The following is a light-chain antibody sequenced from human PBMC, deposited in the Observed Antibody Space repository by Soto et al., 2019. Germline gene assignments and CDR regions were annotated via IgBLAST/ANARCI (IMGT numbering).Light chain of an antibody. CDR2: GAS. CDR3: QQYGSSLPHT. V-gene: IGKV3-20*01. J-gene: IGKJ2*01. Sequence: EIVLTQSPGTPSLSPGERATLSCRATESVNNYLAWYQQRPGQAPKLLIYGASYRATNIPDRFSGSGSGTDFTLTISRLEPEDFAVYYCQQYGSSLPHTFGQGTRLDIK. CDR1: ESVNNY.